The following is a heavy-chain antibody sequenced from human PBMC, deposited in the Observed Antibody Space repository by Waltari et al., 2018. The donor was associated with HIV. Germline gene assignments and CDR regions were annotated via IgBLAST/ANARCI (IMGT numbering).Heavy chain of an antibody. Sequence: QMQLVQSGAEVKKPGASVKVSCKASGYSFIGYYIHWVRQAPGQGLEWMGWSNPNSGGTNSAQKFQGRVTMTRDTSISTAYMELSRLRSDDTAVYYCARDAGYCSGGSGLKGWFDSWGQGTLVTVSS. CDR1: GYSFIGYY. D-gene: IGHD2-15*01. J-gene: IGHJ5*01. CDR2: SNPNSGGT. V-gene: IGHV1-2*02. CDR3: ARDAGYCSGGSGLKGWFDS.